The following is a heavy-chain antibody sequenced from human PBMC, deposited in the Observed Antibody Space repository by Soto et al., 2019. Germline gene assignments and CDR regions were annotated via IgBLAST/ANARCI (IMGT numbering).Heavy chain of an antibody. J-gene: IGHJ6*03. CDR2: IIPILGIA. Sequence: QVQLVQSGAEVKKPGSSVKVSCKASGGTFSSYTISWVRQAPGQGLEWMGRIIPILGIANYAQKFQGRVTITADKPTSTAYMELSSLRSEDTAVYYCARDHRCSSTSCLQSYYYYMDVWGKGTTVTVSS. V-gene: IGHV1-69*08. D-gene: IGHD2-2*01. CDR3: ARDHRCSSTSCLQSYYYYMDV. CDR1: GGTFSSYT.